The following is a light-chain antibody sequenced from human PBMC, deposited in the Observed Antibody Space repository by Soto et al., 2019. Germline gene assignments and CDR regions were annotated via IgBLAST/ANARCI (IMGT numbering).Light chain of an antibody. J-gene: IGLJ1*01. Sequence: QSVLTQPASVSGSPGQSISISCTGTTSDVGDFNYVSWYQQLPGKAPKLMIYEVSNRPSGVSDRFSGSKSGNTASLTISGLQAEDEADYYCSSYTSSNPPYVFGTGTKVPVL. CDR3: SSYTSSNPPYV. V-gene: IGLV2-14*01. CDR1: TSDVGDFNY. CDR2: EVS.